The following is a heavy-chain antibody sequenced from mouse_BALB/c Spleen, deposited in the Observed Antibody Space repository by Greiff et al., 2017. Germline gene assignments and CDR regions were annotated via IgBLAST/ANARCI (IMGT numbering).Heavy chain of an antibody. Sequence: ESGPELVKPGASVKMSCKASGYTFTSYVMHWVKQKPGQGLEWIGYINPYNDGTKYNEKFKGKATLTSDKSSSTAYMELSSLTSEDSAVYYCARGGGYYVGAMDYWGQGTSVTVSS. CDR2: INPYNDGT. V-gene: IGHV1-14*01. CDR1: GYTFTSYV. D-gene: IGHD2-3*01. CDR3: ARGGGYYVGAMDY. J-gene: IGHJ4*01.